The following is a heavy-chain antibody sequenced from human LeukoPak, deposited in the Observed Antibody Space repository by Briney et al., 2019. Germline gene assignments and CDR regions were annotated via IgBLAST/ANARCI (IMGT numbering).Heavy chain of an antibody. CDR1: GGSISSYY. Sequence: SETLSLTCTVSGGSISSYYWSWIRQPPGKGLEWIGYIYYSGSTNYNPSLKSRVTIPVDTSKNQFSLKLSSVTAADTAVYYCARAMGSGSYAYYYGMDVWGQGTTVTVSS. D-gene: IGHD3-10*01. V-gene: IGHV4-59*01. CDR3: ARAMGSGSYAYYYGMDV. J-gene: IGHJ6*02. CDR2: IYYSGST.